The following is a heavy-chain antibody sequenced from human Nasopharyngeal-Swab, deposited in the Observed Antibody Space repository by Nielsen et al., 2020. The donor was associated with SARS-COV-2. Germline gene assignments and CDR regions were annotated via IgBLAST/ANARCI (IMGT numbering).Heavy chain of an antibody. J-gene: IGHJ6*03. CDR2: ISYDGSNK. CDR3: ARGRGYEPEEYYYMDV. V-gene: IGHV3-30*04. CDR1: GFTFNSYA. D-gene: IGHD1-1*01. Sequence: GESLKISCAASGFTFNSYAMHWVRQAPGKGLEWVAVISYDGSNKYYADSVKGRFTISRDNSKNTLYLQMNSLRAEDTAVYYCARGRGYEPEEYYYMDVWGKGTTVTVSS.